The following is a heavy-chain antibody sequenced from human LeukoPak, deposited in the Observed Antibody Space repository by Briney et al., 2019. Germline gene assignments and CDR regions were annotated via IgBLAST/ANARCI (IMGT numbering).Heavy chain of an antibody. Sequence: PSETLSLTCAVYGGSFSGYYWSWIRQPPGKGLEWIGAINHSGSTNYNPSLKSRVTISVDTSKNQFALKLSSVTAADTAVYYCARWGSGSPSDYYYYYYMDVWGKGTTVTVSS. J-gene: IGHJ6*03. CDR2: INHSGST. CDR3: ARWGSGSPSDYYYYYYMDV. D-gene: IGHD3-10*01. V-gene: IGHV4-34*01. CDR1: GGSFSGYY.